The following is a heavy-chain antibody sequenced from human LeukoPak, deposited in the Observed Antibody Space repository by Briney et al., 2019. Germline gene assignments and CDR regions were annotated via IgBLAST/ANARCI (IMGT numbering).Heavy chain of an antibody. D-gene: IGHD7-27*01. V-gene: IGHV4-34*01. CDR3: ARGLLLTGYDAFDI. CDR1: GGSFSGYY. CDR2: INHSGST. J-gene: IGHJ3*02. Sequence: SETLSLTCAVYGGSFSGYYWSWIRQPPGKGLEWIGEINHSGSTNYNPSLKSRVTISVDTSKNQFSLKLSSVTAADTAVYYCARGLLLTGYDAFDIWGQGTMVTVSS.